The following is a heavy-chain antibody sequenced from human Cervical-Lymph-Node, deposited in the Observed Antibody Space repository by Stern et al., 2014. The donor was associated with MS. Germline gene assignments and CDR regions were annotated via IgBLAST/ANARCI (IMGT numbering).Heavy chain of an antibody. Sequence: QVQLVQSGAEVKKPGSSVKVSCKASGGTFSSYAISWVRQAPGQGLEWMGGIIHIFGTANYAQKFQGRVTITADESTSTAYMELSSLRSEDTAVYYCARGYYGGDPTAYYFDYWGQGTLVTVSS. J-gene: IGHJ4*02. CDR2: IIHIFGTA. D-gene: IGHD4-23*01. CDR1: GGTFSSYA. CDR3: ARGYYGGDPTAYYFDY. V-gene: IGHV1-69*01.